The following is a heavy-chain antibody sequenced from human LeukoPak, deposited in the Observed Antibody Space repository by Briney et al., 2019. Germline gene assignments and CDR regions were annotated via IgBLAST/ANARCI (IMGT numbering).Heavy chain of an antibody. CDR3: ARESIAYCGGDCYSEYFQH. V-gene: IGHV3-53*01. CDR2: IYSGGST. D-gene: IGHD2-21*02. CDR1: GFTVSSNY. J-gene: IGHJ1*01. Sequence: GGSLRLSCAASGFTVSSNYMSWVRQAPGKGLEWVSVIYSGGSTYYADSVKGRFTISRDNSKNTLYLQMNSLRAEDTAVYYCARESIAYCGGDCYSEYFQHWGQGTLVTVSS.